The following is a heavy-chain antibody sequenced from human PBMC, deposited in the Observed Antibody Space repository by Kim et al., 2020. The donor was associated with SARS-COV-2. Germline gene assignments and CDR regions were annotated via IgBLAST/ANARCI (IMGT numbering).Heavy chain of an antibody. J-gene: IGHJ6*02. V-gene: IGHV3-23*01. Sequence: GGSLRLSCAASGFTFSSYAMSWVRQAPGKGLEWVSAISGSGGSTYYADSVKGRFTISRDNSKNTLYLQMNSLRAEDTAVYYCAKDPYYDFWSGYLPLSYYGMDVWGQGTTVTVSS. CDR3: AKDPYYDFWSGYLPLSYYGMDV. CDR1: GFTFSSYA. D-gene: IGHD3-3*01. CDR2: ISGSGGST.